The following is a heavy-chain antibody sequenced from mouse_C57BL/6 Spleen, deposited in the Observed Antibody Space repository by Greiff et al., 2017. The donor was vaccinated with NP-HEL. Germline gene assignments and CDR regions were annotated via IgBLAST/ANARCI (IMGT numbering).Heavy chain of an antibody. V-gene: IGHV5-6*01. CDR2: ISSGGSYT. CDR3: ARHVEGIYDGNYVGYFDV. CDR1: GFTFSSYG. D-gene: IGHD2-3*01. Sequence: EVKLMESGGDLVKPGGSLKLSCAASGFTFSSYGMSWVRQTPDKRLEWVATISSGGSYTYYPDSVKGRFTISRDNAKNTLYLQMSSLKSEATAMYYGARHVEGIYDGNYVGYFDVWGTGTTVTVSS. J-gene: IGHJ1*03.